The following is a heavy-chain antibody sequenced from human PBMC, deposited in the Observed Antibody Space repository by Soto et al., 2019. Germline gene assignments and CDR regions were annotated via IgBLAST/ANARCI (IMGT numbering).Heavy chain of an antibody. J-gene: IGHJ4*02. V-gene: IGHV4-59*01. CDR3: ALGGYNYGRPFDF. Sequence: PSETLSLTCRVSGASTGNYHYIWIRQSPGKGLEWIGNVYHRGTTYYTPSLKSRVNMSVDTSTNEFYLNLKSVTAADTAVYYCALGGYNYGRPFDFWGQGTLVTVSS. CDR1: GASTGNYH. CDR2: VYHRGTT. D-gene: IGHD5-18*01.